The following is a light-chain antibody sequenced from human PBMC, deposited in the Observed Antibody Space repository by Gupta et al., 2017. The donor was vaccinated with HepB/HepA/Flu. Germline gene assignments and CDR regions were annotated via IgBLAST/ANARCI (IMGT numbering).Light chain of an antibody. CDR2: AAS. J-gene: IGKJ1*01. Sequence: DIQMTKSPSSLSASVGDRVTITCRASQSISTYLNWYQQRPGKAPKVLIYAASSLQRGVPSRFSCSGSGTDFTPTISSLQAEDFATYYCQQSNNTPWTFGHGTKVEIK. V-gene: IGKV1-39*01. CDR3: QQSNNTPWT. CDR1: QSISTY.